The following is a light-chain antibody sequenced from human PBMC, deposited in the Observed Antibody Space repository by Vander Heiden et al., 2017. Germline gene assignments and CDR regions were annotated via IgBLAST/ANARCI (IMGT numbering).Light chain of an antibody. CDR3: MQALQTWT. V-gene: IGKV2-28*01. CDR2: LGS. Sequence: DIAMTQSPLPLPVTPGEPASISCRSSQSLLHSNGYNYLDWYLQKPGQSPQLLIYLGSNRASGVPDRFSGSGSGTDFTLKISRVEAEDVGVYYCMQALQTWTFGQGTKVEIK. CDR1: QSLLHSNGYNY. J-gene: IGKJ1*01.